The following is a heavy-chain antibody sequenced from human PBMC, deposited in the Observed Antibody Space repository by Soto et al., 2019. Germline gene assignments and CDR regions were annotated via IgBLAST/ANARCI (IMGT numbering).Heavy chain of an antibody. D-gene: IGHD2-8*01. CDR2: ISAYNGNT. CDR3: ARLNEDYFDY. CDR1: GYTFTSYG. V-gene: IGHV1-18*01. Sequence: GASVKVSCKASGYTFTSYGISWVRQAPGQGLEWMGWISAYNGNTNYAQTLQGRGTMTTDTATRTAYMELMSLRSDDTSVYYCARLNEDYFDYCCQGTLVTVPS. J-gene: IGHJ4*02.